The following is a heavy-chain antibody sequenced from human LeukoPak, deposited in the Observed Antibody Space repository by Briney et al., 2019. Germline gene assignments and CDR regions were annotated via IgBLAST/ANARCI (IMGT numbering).Heavy chain of an antibody. CDR1: GGSIRSYH. V-gene: IGHV4-59*08. CDR2: INSRGDT. J-gene: IGHJ4*02. D-gene: IGHD1-26*01. Sequence: SETLSLTCTVSGGSIRSYHWSWIRQSPGKALEWIAYINSRGDTKYNPSLKSRVTISMDTPKNKFSLKVSSVTDADTALYFCARTTSYGSADYWGQGTQVTVS. CDR3: ARTTSYGSADY.